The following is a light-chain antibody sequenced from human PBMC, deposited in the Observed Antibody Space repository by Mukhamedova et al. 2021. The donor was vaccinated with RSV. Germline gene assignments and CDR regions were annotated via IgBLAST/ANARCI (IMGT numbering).Light chain of an antibody. J-gene: IGKJ2*03. Sequence: GERVTLSCRASQSVSSSYLAWYQQKPGQAPRLLIYGASSRATGIPDRFSGSGSGTDFTLTISRLEPEDFAVYYCQQYGSSPGSFG. CDR3: QQYGSSPGS. CDR1: QSVSSSY. CDR2: GAS. V-gene: IGKV3-20*01.